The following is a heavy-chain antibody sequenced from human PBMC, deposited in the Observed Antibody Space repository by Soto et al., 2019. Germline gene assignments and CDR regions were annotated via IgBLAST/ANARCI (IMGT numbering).Heavy chain of an antibody. CDR1: GGSLSTYS. Sequence: SETLSLTCTVSGGSLSTYSWSWIRQPPGRGLEWIGYIYHSGSTNSNPSLKSRLILSVDTSKNQLSLNLSSVTAADTAVYYCVGRYPTLDLWGLGTLVTVSS. CDR2: IYHSGST. D-gene: IGHD3-16*02. CDR3: VGRYPTLDL. V-gene: IGHV4-59*01. J-gene: IGHJ5*02.